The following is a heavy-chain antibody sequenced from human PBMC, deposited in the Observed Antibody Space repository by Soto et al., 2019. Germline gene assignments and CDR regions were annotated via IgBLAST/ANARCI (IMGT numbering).Heavy chain of an antibody. Sequence: EVQLVESGGGLVQPGGSLRLSCAASGFTFSSYWMHWVRQAPGKGLVWVSRINSDGSSTSYADSVKGRFTISRDNAKDTLYLEVNSLRAEDTAVYYCASGGGLNWYFDLWGSGTLVTVSS. V-gene: IGHV3-74*01. J-gene: IGHJ2*01. CDR1: GFTFSSYW. CDR3: ASGGGLNWYFDL. CDR2: INSDGSST. D-gene: IGHD2-15*01.